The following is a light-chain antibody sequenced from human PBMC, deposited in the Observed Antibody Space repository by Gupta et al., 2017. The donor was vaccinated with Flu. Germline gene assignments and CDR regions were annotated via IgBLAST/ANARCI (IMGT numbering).Light chain of an antibody. CDR3: QQYGSSPWT. V-gene: IGKV3-20*01. CDR1: QNVSSRY. J-gene: IGKJ1*01. Sequence: IVLTQSPGTLSLSPGERATLSCRASQNVSSRYFAWYQQKPGQAPRLLMYGASSRANGIPDRFSGSGSGTDFTLTISRLEPEDFAVYYCQQYGSSPWTFGQGTKVEI. CDR2: GAS.